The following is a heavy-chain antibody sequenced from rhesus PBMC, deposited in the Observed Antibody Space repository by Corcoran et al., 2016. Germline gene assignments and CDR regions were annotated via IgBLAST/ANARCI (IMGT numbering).Heavy chain of an antibody. J-gene: IGHJ4*01. D-gene: IGHD6-31*01. Sequence: EVQLVASGGGLVQPGGSLRLSCAASGFTFSNVWVNGVRQAPGKGLEWVYRIKSKAEGGTADYAASVKGRFTISRDDSKNTLYLQMNSLKTEDTAVYYCTTQSPYSSGWPDYWGQGVLVTVSS. CDR2: IKSKAEGGTA. CDR1: GFTFSNVW. CDR3: TTQSPYSSGWPDY. V-gene: IGHV3-30*01.